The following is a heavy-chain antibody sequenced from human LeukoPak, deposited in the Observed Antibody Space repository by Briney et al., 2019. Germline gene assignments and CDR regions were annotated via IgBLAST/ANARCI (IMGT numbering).Heavy chain of an antibody. V-gene: IGHV3-21*01. CDR3: ARDVAPSGYGYFDY. J-gene: IGHJ4*02. Sequence: GGSLRLSCAASGFTFSSYSMNWVRQAPGKGLEWVSSISSSSSYIYYADSVKGRFTISRDNAKNSLYLQMNSLRAEDTAVYYCARDVAPSGYGYFDYWGQGTLVTVSS. D-gene: IGHD3-3*01. CDR1: GFTFSSYS. CDR2: ISSSSSYI.